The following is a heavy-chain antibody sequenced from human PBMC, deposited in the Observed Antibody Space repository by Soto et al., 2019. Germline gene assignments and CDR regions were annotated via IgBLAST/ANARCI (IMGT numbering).Heavy chain of an antibody. J-gene: IGHJ4*02. CDR2: IYSGGTI. CDR3: ARGAHYYDTTGYYYFGD. Sequence: EVQLVESGGGLVQPGGSLRLSCAASGFTVTSNYMSWVRQAPGKGLEWVSIIYSGGTIYYADSVKGRFTLSRDKSNNTFYFQMNSLRAEDTAVYYCARGAHYYDTTGYYYFGDWGQGTLVTVSS. V-gene: IGHV3-66*01. CDR1: GFTVTSNY. D-gene: IGHD3-22*01.